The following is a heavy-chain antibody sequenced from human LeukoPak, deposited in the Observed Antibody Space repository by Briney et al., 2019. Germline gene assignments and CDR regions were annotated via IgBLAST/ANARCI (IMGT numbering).Heavy chain of an antibody. CDR2: ISYDGSNK. J-gene: IGHJ4*02. V-gene: IGHV3-30-3*01. CDR3: ARDGPRLGIGDSVDY. Sequence: GVLRLSCAASGFTFSSYAMHWVRQAPGKGLEWVAVISYDGSNKYYADSVKGRFTISRDNSKNTLYLQMNSLRAEDTAVYYCARDGPRLGIGDSVDYWGQGTLVTVSS. CDR1: GFTFSSYA. D-gene: IGHD3-22*01.